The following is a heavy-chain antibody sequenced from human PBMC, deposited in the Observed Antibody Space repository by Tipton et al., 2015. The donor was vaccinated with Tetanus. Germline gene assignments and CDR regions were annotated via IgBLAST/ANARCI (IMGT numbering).Heavy chain of an antibody. D-gene: IGHD2-2*01. CDR2: IYYSGST. Sequence: LRLSCSVSGDSIRSEDYYWGWIRQSPGKGLEWLGYIYYSGSTYNNPSLKSRVSISLDASKNQFSLSLNSVTAADSATYYCARWTCSSPSCYYYYYYYVDVWGTGTAVAVSS. J-gene: IGHJ6*03. CDR1: GDSIRSEDYY. CDR3: ARWTCSSPSCYYYYYYYVDV. V-gene: IGHV4-30-4*01.